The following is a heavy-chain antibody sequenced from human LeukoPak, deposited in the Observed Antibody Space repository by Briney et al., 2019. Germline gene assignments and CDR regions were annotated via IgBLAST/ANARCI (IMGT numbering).Heavy chain of an antibody. CDR2: IRYDGSNK. J-gene: IGHJ4*02. V-gene: IGHV3-30*02. D-gene: IGHD6-13*01. Sequence: GGSLRLSCAASGFTFSSYGMHWVRQAPGKGLEWVAFIRYDGSNKYYTDSVKGRFTISRDNSKNTLYLQMNSLRADDTAVYYCAKDVAAAGTVPGYWGQGTLVTVSS. CDR1: GFTFSSYG. CDR3: AKDVAAAGTVPGY.